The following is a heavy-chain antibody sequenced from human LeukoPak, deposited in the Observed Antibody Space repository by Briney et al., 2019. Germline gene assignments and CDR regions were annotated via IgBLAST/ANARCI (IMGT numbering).Heavy chain of an antibody. Sequence: SETLSLTCTVSGGSISSGNYYWSWIRQPPGKGLEWIGYIYDSGSTNYNPSLKSRVTISVDTSKNQFSLKLSSVTAADTAVYYRARMGRKKYLQHRNDVWGQGTTVTVSS. CDR1: GGSISSGNYY. CDR2: IYDSGST. CDR3: ARMGRKKYLQHRNDV. J-gene: IGHJ6*02. V-gene: IGHV4-61*01. D-gene: IGHD1-14*01.